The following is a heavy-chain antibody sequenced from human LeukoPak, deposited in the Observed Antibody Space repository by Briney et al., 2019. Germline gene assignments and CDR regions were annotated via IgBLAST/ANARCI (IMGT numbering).Heavy chain of an antibody. D-gene: IGHD4-23*01. CDR1: GFTFDDYA. CDR3: AKADRNSNAFDI. V-gene: IGHV3-9*03. CDR2: ISWNSGSI. Sequence: GGSLRLSCAASGFTFDDYARHWVRQAPGKGLEWVSGISWNSGSIGYADSVKGRFTISRDNAKNSLYLQMNSLRAEDMALYYWAKADRNSNAFDIWGQGTMVTVSS. J-gene: IGHJ3*02.